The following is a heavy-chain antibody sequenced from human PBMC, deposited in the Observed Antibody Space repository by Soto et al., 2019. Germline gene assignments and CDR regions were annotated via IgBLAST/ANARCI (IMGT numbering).Heavy chain of an antibody. CDR1: GFTFSSYS. J-gene: IGHJ4*02. CDR2: ISSSSSTI. V-gene: IGHV3-48*01. D-gene: IGHD4-4*01. Sequence: GGSLRLSCAASGFTFSSYSMNWVRQAPGKGLEWVSYISSSSSTIYYADSVKGRFTISRDNAKNSLYLQMNSLRAEDTAVYYCARVTVTTSWLAFDVTSAFDYWGQGTLVTVSS. CDR3: ARVTVTTSWLAFDVTSAFDY.